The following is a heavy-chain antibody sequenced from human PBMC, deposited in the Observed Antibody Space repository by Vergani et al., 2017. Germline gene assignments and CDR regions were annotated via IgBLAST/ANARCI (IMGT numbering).Heavy chain of an antibody. V-gene: IGHV3-15*01. D-gene: IGHD2-2*01. CDR2: IKSKTDVVTT. Sequence: EVQLVESGGGLVKPGGSLRLSCAASGFTFSNAWMSWVRQAPGKGLEWVGRIKSKTDVVTTDYAAPVKGRFTISRDDSKHTLYLQMNSLKTEDTAVYYCTTDQSGDIVVVPVWHYGMDVWGQGTTVTVS. CDR3: TTDQSGDIVVVPVWHYGMDV. CDR1: GFTFSNAW. J-gene: IGHJ6*02.